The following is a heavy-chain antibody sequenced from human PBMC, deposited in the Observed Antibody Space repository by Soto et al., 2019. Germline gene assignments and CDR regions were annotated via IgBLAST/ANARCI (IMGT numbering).Heavy chain of an antibody. CDR2: IYSGGST. CDR3: ARVRKSGSYGRGYFQH. D-gene: IGHD1-26*01. V-gene: IGHV3-53*01. Sequence: GGSLRLSCAASGFTVSSNYMSWVRQAPGKGLEWVSVIYSGGSTYYADSVKGRFTISRDNSKNTLYLQMNSLRAEDTAVYYCARVRKSGSYGRGYFQHRGQGTLVTVSS. J-gene: IGHJ1*01. CDR1: GFTVSSNY.